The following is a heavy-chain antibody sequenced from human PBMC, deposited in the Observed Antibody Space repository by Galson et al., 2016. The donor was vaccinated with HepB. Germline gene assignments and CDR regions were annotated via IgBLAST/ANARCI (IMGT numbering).Heavy chain of an antibody. V-gene: IGHV3-30*18. CDR3: AKPIPSPGTWNFAS. CDR1: GFTFSSYA. D-gene: IGHD2-2*01. CDR2: ISYDGSNK. J-gene: IGHJ4*02. Sequence: SLRLSCAASGFTFSSYAMSWVRQAPGKGLEWVAVISYDGSNKYYADSVKGRFTISRDNSKNTLYLQMNSLRAEDTAVYYCAKPIPSPGTWNFASWGQGTLVSVSS.